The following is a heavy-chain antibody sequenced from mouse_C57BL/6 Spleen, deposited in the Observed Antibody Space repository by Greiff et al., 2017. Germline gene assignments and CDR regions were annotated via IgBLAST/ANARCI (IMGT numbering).Heavy chain of an antibody. J-gene: IGHJ2*01. Sequence: EVQLQQSGPELVKPGASVKISCKASGYTFTDYYMNWVKQSHGKSLEWIGDINPNNGGTSYNQKFKGKATLTVDKSSSTAYMELRSRTSEDSAVYYCARALPLDFDYWGQGTTLTGSS. CDR2: INPNNGGT. CDR3: ARALPLDFDY. D-gene: IGHD6-1*01. CDR1: GYTFTDYY. V-gene: IGHV1-26*01.